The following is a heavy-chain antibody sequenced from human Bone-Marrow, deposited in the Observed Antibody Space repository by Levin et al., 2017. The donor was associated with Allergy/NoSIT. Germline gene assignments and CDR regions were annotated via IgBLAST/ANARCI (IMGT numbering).Heavy chain of an antibody. V-gene: IGHV3-53*01. CDR1: GFLVSDNY. J-gene: IGHJ4*02. Sequence: GESLKISCAASGFLVSDNYISWVRQAPGKGLEWVSIIYGDGSTYYAGSVKGRFSVSRDNSKNSVYLQMNSLRADDTAVYYCAQGVRYSYGPFDYWSQGALVTVSS. CDR3: AQGVRYSYGPFDY. CDR2: IYGDGST. D-gene: IGHD5-18*01.